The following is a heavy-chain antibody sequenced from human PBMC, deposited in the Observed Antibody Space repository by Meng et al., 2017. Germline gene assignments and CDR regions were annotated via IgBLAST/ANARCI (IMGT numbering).Heavy chain of an antibody. D-gene: IGHD7-27*01. V-gene: IGHV3-23*04. CDR2: ISGNGGST. Sequence: EVHVGGSGGGLVQPGGSLRLSCAASEFTFSISAMSWVRQAPGKGLEWVSGISGNGGSTFYADSVKGRFTISRDNSKNTLYLQMNSLRVEDTALYYCAKLGSDYWGQGTLVTVSS. CDR1: EFTFSISA. J-gene: IGHJ4*02. CDR3: AKLGSDY.